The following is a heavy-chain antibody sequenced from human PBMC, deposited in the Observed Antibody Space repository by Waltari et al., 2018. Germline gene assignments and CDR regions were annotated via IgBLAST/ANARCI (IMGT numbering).Heavy chain of an antibody. Sequence: QVQLQQWGAGLLKPSETLSLTCAVYGGSFSGYYWSWIRQPPGKGLEWIGEINHSGRTNYNPSLKSRVTISVDTSKNQFSLKRSSVTAADTAVYYCARADSSGYYYYYGMDVWGQGTTVTVSS. J-gene: IGHJ6*02. CDR2: INHSGRT. D-gene: IGHD3-22*01. V-gene: IGHV4-34*01. CDR1: GGSFSGYY. CDR3: ARADSSGYYYYYGMDV.